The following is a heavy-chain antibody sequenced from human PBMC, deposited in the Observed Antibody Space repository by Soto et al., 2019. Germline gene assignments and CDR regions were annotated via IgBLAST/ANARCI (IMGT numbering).Heavy chain of an antibody. Sequence: GSLRISCAASGVTFSTYAMIWVRQAPGKGLEWVSTIDNSGGITYYADSVKGRFTISRDNSKNTLYLQMNSLRAEDTAVYYCAKGGYNYGFLFDCWGQGTLVTVSS. J-gene: IGHJ4*02. V-gene: IGHV3-23*05. CDR3: AKGGYNYGFLFDC. CDR2: IDNSGGIT. CDR1: GVTFSTYA. D-gene: IGHD5-18*01.